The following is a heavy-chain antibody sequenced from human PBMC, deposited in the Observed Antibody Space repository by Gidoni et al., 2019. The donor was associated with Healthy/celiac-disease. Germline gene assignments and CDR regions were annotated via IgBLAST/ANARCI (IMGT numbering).Heavy chain of an antibody. CDR3: ASPPWGDSSSFDI. J-gene: IGHJ3*02. Sequence: EVQLVESGGGLVQPGGSLRLSCAASGFTFSSYWMSWVRQAPGKGLEWVANIKQDGSEKYYVDSVKGRFTISRDNAKNSLYLQMNSLRAEDTAVYYCASPPWGDSSSFDIWGQGKMVTVSS. D-gene: IGHD3-22*01. V-gene: IGHV3-7*03. CDR2: IKQDGSEK. CDR1: GFTFSSYW.